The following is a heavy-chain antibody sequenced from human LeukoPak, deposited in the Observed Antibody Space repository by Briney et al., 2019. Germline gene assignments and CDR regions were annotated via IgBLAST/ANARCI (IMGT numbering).Heavy chain of an antibody. V-gene: IGHV3-21*01. J-gene: IGHJ5*02. Sequence: GGSLRLSCTASEFTFGSYGVTWVRQAPGKGLERVSFISTSSTYIYYADSVKGRFTMSRDNAKNSLDLQMDSLGVEDTAVYYCATAGGYDDSNWFDPWGQGTLVTVSS. D-gene: IGHD3-16*01. CDR3: ATAGGYDDSNWFDP. CDR1: EFTFGSYG. CDR2: ISTSSTYI.